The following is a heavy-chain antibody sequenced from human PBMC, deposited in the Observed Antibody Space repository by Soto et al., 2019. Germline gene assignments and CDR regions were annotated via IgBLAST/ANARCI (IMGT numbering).Heavy chain of an antibody. V-gene: IGHV3-49*04. Sequence: EVQLVESGGGLVQPGRSLRLSCTASGFTFGDYAMSWVRQAPGKGLEWVGFIRSKAYGGTTEYDASVKGRFTISRDDSKSIAYLQMNSLKTEDTAVYYCTRDRTFDYDFWFDPWGQGTLVTVSS. D-gene: IGHD3-3*01. CDR1: GFTFGDYA. CDR2: IRSKAYGGTT. J-gene: IGHJ5*02. CDR3: TRDRTFDYDFWFDP.